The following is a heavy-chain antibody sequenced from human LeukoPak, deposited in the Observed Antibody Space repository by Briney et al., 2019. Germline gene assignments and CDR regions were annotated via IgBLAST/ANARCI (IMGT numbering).Heavy chain of an antibody. J-gene: IGHJ6*02. CDR2: IYYSGST. CDR1: GGSISSYY. CDR3: ARGSHRLVGATAQSVNYYYYGMDV. Sequence: SETLSLTCTVSGGSISSYYWSWIRQPPGKGLEWIGYIYYSGSTNYNPSLKSRVTISVDTSKNQFSLKLSSVTAADTAVYYCARGSHRLVGATAQSVNYYYYGMDVWGQGTTVTVSS. D-gene: IGHD1-26*01. V-gene: IGHV4-59*08.